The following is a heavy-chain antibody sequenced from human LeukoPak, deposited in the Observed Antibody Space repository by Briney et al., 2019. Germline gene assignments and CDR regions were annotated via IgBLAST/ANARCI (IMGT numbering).Heavy chain of an antibody. CDR3: ARGMSIAAAGY. J-gene: IGHJ4*02. V-gene: IGHV1-2*02. D-gene: IGHD6-13*01. CDR2: INPNSGGT. CDR1: GYTFTGYY. Sequence: ASVKVSCKASGYTFTGYYMHWVRQAPGQGLEWMGWINPNSGGTNYAQEFQGRVTMTRDTSISTAYMELSRLRSDDTAVYYCARGMSIAAAGYWGQGTLVTVSS.